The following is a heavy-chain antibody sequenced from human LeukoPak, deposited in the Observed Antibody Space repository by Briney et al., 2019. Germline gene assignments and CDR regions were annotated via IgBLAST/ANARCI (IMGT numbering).Heavy chain of an antibody. CDR2: INHSGST. D-gene: IGHD3-10*01. CDR1: GGSFSGYY. V-gene: IGHV4-34*01. J-gene: IGHJ4*02. Sequence: SETLSLTCAVYGGSFSGYYWSWIRQPPGKGLEWIGEINHSGSTNYNPSLKSRVTISVDTSKNQFSLKLSSVTAADTAVYYCARGGTLGYYGSGRSWDYFDYWGQGTLVTVSS. CDR3: ARGGTLGYYGSGRSWDYFDY.